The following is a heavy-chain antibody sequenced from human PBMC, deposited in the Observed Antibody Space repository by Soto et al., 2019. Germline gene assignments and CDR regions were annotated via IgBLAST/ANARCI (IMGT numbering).Heavy chain of an antibody. J-gene: IGHJ4*02. CDR3: ARQSLGNIRLRGFDY. V-gene: IGHV3-33*01. Sequence: QVQLVESGGGVVQPGRSLRLSCAASGFTFXDFGMHWVRQAPGKGLEWVAVIWYDGSNKYYVDSVKGRFTISRDNSKNTLYLQMDSLRPEDTAVYYCARQSLGNIRLRGFDYWGQGTLVTVSS. CDR2: IWYDGSNK. CDR1: GFTFXDFG. D-gene: IGHD1-1*01.